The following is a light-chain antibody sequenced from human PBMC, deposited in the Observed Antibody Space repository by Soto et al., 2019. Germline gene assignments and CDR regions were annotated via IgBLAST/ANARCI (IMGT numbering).Light chain of an antibody. CDR2: STT. Sequence: QTVVTQEPSLTVSPGGTVTLTCASSTGPVTSDYYPNWFQQKPGQAPRALIYSTTKKHSWTPARFSGSLLGGKAALTLSGVAAEDEGDYYCLLYYGAAVVFGGGTKLTVL. J-gene: IGLJ2*01. CDR3: LLYYGAAVV. V-gene: IGLV7-43*01. CDR1: TGPVTSDYY.